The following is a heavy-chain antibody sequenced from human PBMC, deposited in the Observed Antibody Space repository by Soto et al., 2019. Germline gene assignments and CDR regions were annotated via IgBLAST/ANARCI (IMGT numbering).Heavy chain of an antibody. CDR2: IIPILGIA. CDR3: AKTYYGSGSYETPYYFDY. D-gene: IGHD3-10*01. Sequence: QVQLVQSGAEVKKPGSSVKVSCKASGGTFSSYTISWVRQAPGQGLEWMGRIIPILGIANYAQKFQGRVTITADKSTSTADMELSSLRSEDTAVYYCAKTYYGSGSYETPYYFDYWGQGTLVTVSS. CDR1: GGTFSSYT. J-gene: IGHJ4*02. V-gene: IGHV1-69*02.